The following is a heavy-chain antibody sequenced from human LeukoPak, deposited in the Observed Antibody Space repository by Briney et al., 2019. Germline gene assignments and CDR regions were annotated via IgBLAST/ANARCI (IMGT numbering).Heavy chain of an antibody. V-gene: IGHV1-2*06. CDR1: GYTFTGYY. CDR3: AREGYSGYRELDY. J-gene: IGHJ4*02. CDR2: INPNSGGT. Sequence: ASVKVSCKASGYTFTGYYMHWVRQAPGQGLEWMGRINPNSGGTNHAQKFQGRVTMTRDTSISTAYMELSRLRSDDTAVYYCAREGYSGYRELDYWGQGTLVTVSS. D-gene: IGHD5-12*01.